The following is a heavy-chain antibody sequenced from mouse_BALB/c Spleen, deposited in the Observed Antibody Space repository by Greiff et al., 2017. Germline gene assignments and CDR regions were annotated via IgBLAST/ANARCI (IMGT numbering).Heavy chain of an antibody. CDR3: ARKGGWLHLDY. V-gene: IGHV5-17*02. D-gene: IGHD2-3*01. CDR2: ISSGSSTI. Sequence: EVQGVESGGGLVQPGGSRKLSCAASGFTFSSFGMHWVRQAPEKGLEWVAYISSGSSTIYYADTVKGRFTISRDNPKNTLFLQMTSLRSEDTAMYYCARKGGWLHLDYWGQGTTLTVSS. CDR1: GFTFSSFG. J-gene: IGHJ2*01.